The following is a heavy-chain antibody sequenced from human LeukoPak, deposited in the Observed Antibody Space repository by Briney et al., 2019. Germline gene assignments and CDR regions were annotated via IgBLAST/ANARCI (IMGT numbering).Heavy chain of an antibody. CDR1: GFSFSSYS. D-gene: IGHD6-19*01. Sequence: GGSLRLSCVVSGFSFSSYSRKWVRQAPGKGLEWVSSISTGGTYIHYADSVKGRFTISRDNSKNTLYLQMNSLRAEDTAVYYCAKGRQWLVQGLFDYWGQGTLVTVSS. V-gene: IGHV3-21*01. CDR3: AKGRQWLVQGLFDY. J-gene: IGHJ4*02. CDR2: ISTGGTYI.